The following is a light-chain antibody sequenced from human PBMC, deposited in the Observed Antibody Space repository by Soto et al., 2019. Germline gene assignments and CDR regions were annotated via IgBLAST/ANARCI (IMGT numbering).Light chain of an antibody. Sequence: DIVMTQSPDSLAVSLGERATIDCKSSQSLLYSPNNKHYLAWYQQKPGQPPKLLIYWASTRESGVPDRFTGSGSGPDFTLTISSLQAEDVEVYYFQQCYDAPQTCGRGTKVEIK. CDR1: QSLLYSPNNKHY. J-gene: IGKJ1*01. CDR2: WAS. CDR3: QQCYDAPQT. V-gene: IGKV4-1*01.